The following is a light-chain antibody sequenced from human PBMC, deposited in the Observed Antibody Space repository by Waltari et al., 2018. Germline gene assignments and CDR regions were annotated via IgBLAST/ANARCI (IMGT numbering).Light chain of an antibody. CDR2: QDS. Sequence: SYELPQPPSVSVSPGQTASITCSGDKLGDNYACWYQQKPGQSPVLVIYQDSKRPSGIPERFSGSNAGNTATLTISGTQAMDEADYYCQAWDSSTEVVFGGGTKLTVL. CDR1: KLGDNY. V-gene: IGLV3-1*01. CDR3: QAWDSSTEVV. J-gene: IGLJ2*01.